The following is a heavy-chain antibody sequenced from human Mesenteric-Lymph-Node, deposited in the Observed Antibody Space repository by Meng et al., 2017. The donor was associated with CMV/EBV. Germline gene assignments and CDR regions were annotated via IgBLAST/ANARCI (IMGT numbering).Heavy chain of an antibody. V-gene: IGHV1-18*01. Sequence: ASVKVSCKASGYTFTSYGISWVRQAPGQGLEWMGWISPYSGNTYYAQKLQGRVTMTTDTSTSTAYMELRSLRSDDTAVYYCARDPGPYTYSSPMYFYGMDVWGQGTTVTVSS. CDR1: GYTFTSYG. D-gene: IGHD2-2*02. CDR2: ISPYSGNT. J-gene: IGHJ6*02. CDR3: ARDPGPYTYSSPMYFYGMDV.